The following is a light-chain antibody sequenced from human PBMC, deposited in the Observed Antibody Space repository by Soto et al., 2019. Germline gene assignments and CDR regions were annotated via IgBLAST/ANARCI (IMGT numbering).Light chain of an antibody. CDR2: GVT. J-gene: IGLJ3*02. Sequence: QAVVTQPPSVSGAPGQRVTISCTGGWSNIEAGYEVHWYQHLPGTAPKLLIYGVTNRPSGVPDRFSGSRSGTSASLAITGLQAEDEADYYCQSFDSSLSNSWVFGGGTKVTVL. CDR3: QSFDSSLSNSWV. V-gene: IGLV1-40*01. CDR1: WSNIEAGYE.